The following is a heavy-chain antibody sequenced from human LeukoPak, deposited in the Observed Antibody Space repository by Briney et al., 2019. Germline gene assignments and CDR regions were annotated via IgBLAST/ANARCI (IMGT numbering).Heavy chain of an antibody. CDR2: ISAYNGNT. CDR1: GYTFTSSG. V-gene: IGHV1-18*01. D-gene: IGHD6-19*01. J-gene: IGHJ3*02. CDR3: ARSNPTSGRAVPFDI. Sequence: GASVKVSCKASGYTFTSSGISWVRQAPGQGLEWMGWISAYNGNTNYAQKLQGRVTMTTDTSTSTAYMELRSLRSDDTAVYYCARSNPTSGRAVPFDIWGQGTMVTVSS.